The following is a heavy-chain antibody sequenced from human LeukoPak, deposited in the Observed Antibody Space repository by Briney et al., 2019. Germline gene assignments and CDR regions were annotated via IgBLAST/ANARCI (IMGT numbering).Heavy chain of an antibody. V-gene: IGHV4-34*01. J-gene: IGHJ4*02. Sequence: SETLSLTCTISGGSISSYYWSWIRQPPGKGLEWIGEINHSGSTNYNPSLKSRVTISVDTSKNQFSLKLSSVTAADTAVYYCARARQYSYGYRTLYYFDYWGQGTLVTVSS. CDR3: ARARQYSYGYRTLYYFDY. CDR2: INHSGST. D-gene: IGHD5-18*01. CDR1: GGSISSYY.